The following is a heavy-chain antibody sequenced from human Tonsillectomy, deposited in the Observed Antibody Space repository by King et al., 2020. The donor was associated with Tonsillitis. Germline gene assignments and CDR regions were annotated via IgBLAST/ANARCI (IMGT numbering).Heavy chain of an antibody. CDR2: ISVYNGDT. CDR3: ARGIPTEEARYFDYLMDV. D-gene: IGHD3-9*01. J-gene: IGHJ6*02. V-gene: IGHV1-18*04. CDR1: GYTFGDYG. Sequence: QVQLVQSGGEVKKSGASVQVSCKASGYTFGDYGITWVRQAPGQGLEWMGWISVYNGDTKYAQKFQGRVTMTTDTSTSTAYMELRSLRSDDTAVYYCARGIPTEEARYFDYLMDVWGQGTTVTVSS.